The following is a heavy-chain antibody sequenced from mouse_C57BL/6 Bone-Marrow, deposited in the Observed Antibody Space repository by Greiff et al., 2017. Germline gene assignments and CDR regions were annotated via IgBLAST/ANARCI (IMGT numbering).Heavy chain of an antibody. CDR2: ISSGSSTI. V-gene: IGHV5-17*01. D-gene: IGHD4-1*01. Sequence: EVMLVESGGGLVKPGGSLKLSCAASGFTFSDYGMHWVRQAPEKGLEWVAYISSGSSTIYYADTVKGRFTISRDNAKHTLFLQMTSLRSEDTAMYYCARPANWDYFDYWGQGTTLTVSS. J-gene: IGHJ2*01. CDR1: GFTFSDYG. CDR3: ARPANWDYFDY.